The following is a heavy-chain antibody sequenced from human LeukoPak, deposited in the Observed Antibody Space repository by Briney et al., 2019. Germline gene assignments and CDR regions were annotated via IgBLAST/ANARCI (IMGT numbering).Heavy chain of an antibody. V-gene: IGHV3-21*01. D-gene: IGHD1-26*01. CDR3: ARRGKSGSYSS. CDR2: ISSSSSYI. CDR1: GFTFSSYS. J-gene: IGHJ5*02. Sequence: GGSLTLSCAASGFTFSSYSMNWVRQAPGKGLEWVSSISSSSSYIYYADSVKGRFTISRDNAKNSPYLQMNSLRAEDTAVYYCARRGKSGSYSSWGQGTLVTVSS.